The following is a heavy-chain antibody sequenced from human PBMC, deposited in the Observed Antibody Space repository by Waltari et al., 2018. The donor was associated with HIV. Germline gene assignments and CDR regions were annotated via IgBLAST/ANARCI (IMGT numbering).Heavy chain of an antibody. V-gene: IGHV3-23*01. J-gene: IGHJ4*02. CDR3: AKESGAIGTPLNDY. D-gene: IGHD1-26*01. Sequence: EVHLLESGGGLVQPGGCLRLSCAASGFPFTTYAMSWVRQAPGKGLEWVSGIRDSGDGTYYADSVKGRFTISRDNSKGTLYLQMNSLRVEDTAVYYCAKESGAIGTPLNDYWGQGTLVTVSS. CDR1: GFPFTTYA. CDR2: IRDSGDGT.